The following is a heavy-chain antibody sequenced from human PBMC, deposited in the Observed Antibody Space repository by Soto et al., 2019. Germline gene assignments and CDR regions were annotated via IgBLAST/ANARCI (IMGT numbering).Heavy chain of an antibody. CDR3: AKARAYYYDSSALGDY. CDR1: GFTFSSYG. D-gene: IGHD3-22*01. CDR2: ISYDGSNK. J-gene: IGHJ4*02. V-gene: IGHV3-30*18. Sequence: QVQLVESGGGVVQPGRSLRLSCAASGFTFSSYGMHWVRQAPGKGLEWVAVISYDGSNKYYADSVKGRFTISRDNSQNTLYLQMNSLRAEDTAVYYCAKARAYYYDSSALGDYWGQGTLVTVSS.